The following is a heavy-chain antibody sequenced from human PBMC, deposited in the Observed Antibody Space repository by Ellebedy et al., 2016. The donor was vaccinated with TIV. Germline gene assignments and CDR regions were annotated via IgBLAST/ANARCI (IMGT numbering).Heavy chain of an antibody. CDR2: TYYRSKGYN. V-gene: IGHV6-1*01. D-gene: IGHD2/OR15-2a*01. Sequence: SQTLSLTXXISGDSVSSNSAAWNWIRQSPSRGLEWLGRTYYRSKGYNDYAVSVKSRITINPDTSKNQFSLQLNSVTPEDTAVYYCARRAIMSGSTSETWLDPWGQGTLVTVSS. CDR3: ARRAIMSGSTSETWLDP. CDR1: GDSVSSNSAA. J-gene: IGHJ5*02.